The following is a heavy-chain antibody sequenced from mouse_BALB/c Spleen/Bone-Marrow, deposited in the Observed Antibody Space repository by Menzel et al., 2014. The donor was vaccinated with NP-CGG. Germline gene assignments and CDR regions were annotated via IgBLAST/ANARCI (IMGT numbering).Heavy chain of an antibody. Sequence: AKLMESGPGLVAPSQSLSITCTVSGFSLTSHGVHWVRPSPGKGLEWLGIIWAGGSTNHNLALMSRLSISKDNSKSQVFLKMNSLQTDDTAIYYCARYLNYYGAMDYWGQGTSVTVSS. D-gene: IGHD1-1*01. CDR1: GFSLTSHG. V-gene: IGHV2-9*02. CDR2: IWAGGST. J-gene: IGHJ4*01. CDR3: ARYLNYYGAMDY.